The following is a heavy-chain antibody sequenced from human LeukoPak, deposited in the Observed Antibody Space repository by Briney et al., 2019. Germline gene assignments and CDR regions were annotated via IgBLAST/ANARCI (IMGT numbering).Heavy chain of an antibody. CDR2: IYTSGNT. Sequence: PSETLSHTCTVSGGSISSASYYWSWIRQPAGKGLEWIGHIYTSGNTNYNPSLKSRVTISVDTSKNQFSLKLTSVTAADTAVYYCARRAGAPRLTIILTGSRRLNAFDIWGQGTMVTVSS. D-gene: IGHD3-9*01. V-gene: IGHV4-61*09. CDR1: GGSISSASYY. CDR3: ARRAGAPRLTIILTGSRRLNAFDI. J-gene: IGHJ3*02.